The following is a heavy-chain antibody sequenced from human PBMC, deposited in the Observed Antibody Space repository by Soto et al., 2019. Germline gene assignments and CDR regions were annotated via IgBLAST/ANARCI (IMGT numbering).Heavy chain of an antibody. D-gene: IGHD6-19*01. Sequence: QVQLQESGPGLVKPSGTLSLTCAVSGDSISSPKWWTWLRQPPGKGLEWIGDLLHSGTTNYNPSLKSRVILSVDQSQIQFSLSLTSVTAADTAIYYCAYSSGWYRHDVWGQGTSVTVSS. V-gene: IGHV4-4*02. CDR1: GDSISSPKW. CDR3: AYSSGWYRHDV. J-gene: IGHJ3*01. CDR2: LLHSGTT.